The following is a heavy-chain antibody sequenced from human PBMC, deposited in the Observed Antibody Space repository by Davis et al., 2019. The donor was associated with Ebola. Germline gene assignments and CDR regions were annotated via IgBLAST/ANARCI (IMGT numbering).Heavy chain of an antibody. CDR2: INPSGGST. J-gene: IGHJ6*02. CDR3: ARAPLGELLPLDYYYYGMDV. CDR1: GYTFTSYY. Sequence: ASVKVSCKASGYTFTSYYMHWVRQAPGQGLEWMGIINPSGGSTSYAQKFQGRVTMTRDTSTSTVYMELSSLRSEDTAVYYCARAPLGELLPLDYYYYGMDVWGQGTTVTVSS. D-gene: IGHD3-10*01. V-gene: IGHV1-46*01.